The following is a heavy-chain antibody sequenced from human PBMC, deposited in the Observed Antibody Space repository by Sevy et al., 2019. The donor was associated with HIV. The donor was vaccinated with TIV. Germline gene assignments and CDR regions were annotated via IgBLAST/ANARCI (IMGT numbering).Heavy chain of an antibody. CDR1: GYIFSDYN. J-gene: IGHJ3*02. CDR2: INPKSGDT. CDR3: SRESITATKTRQSFDI. V-gene: IGHV1-2*06. D-gene: IGHD1-7*01. Sequence: ASVKVSCKSTGYIFSDYNMHWVRQAPGQGLEWMALINPKSGDTIYAQRFRGRVSMTRDTCMSTAYMELSGLTSDDKAVYYYSRESITATKTRQSFDIWGQGTMVTVSS.